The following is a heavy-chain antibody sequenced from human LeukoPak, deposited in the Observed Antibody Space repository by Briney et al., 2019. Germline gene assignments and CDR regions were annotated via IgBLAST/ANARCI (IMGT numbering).Heavy chain of an antibody. CDR3: ARQAAYGENGIAY. Sequence: GGSLRLSCAASGFTVSSNFMSWVRQAPGKGLEWVSVIYSGGSTYYADSVRGRFTISRDNSKNTLYLQMNSLRAEDTAIYYCARQAAYGENGIAYWGQGTLVTVSS. CDR2: IYSGGST. D-gene: IGHD4-17*01. J-gene: IGHJ4*02. CDR1: GFTVSSNF. V-gene: IGHV3-66*04.